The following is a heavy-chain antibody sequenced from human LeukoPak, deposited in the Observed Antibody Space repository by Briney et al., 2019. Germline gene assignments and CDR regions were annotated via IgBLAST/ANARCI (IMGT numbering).Heavy chain of an antibody. CDR1: GGSIRGYY. J-gene: IGHJ4*02. CDR3: ARIPNAYRGNPFDY. D-gene: IGHD4-23*01. V-gene: IGHV4-59*01. Sequence: PSETLSLTCTVSGGSIRGYYWSWIRQPPGKGLEWIGFTHDSGNTYYNASLKSRVTISVDTSKNQLSLNLRSVAAADTAVYYCARIPNAYRGNPFDYWGQGTLVTVSP. CDR2: THDSGNT.